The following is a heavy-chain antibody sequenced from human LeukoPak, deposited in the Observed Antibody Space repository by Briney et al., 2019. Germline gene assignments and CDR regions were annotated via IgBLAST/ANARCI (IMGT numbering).Heavy chain of an antibody. V-gene: IGHV3-30*04. CDR2: ILYDGSHQ. J-gene: IGHJ4*02. CDR3: GKGNTASRPGFVD. Sequence: GGSLRLSCATSGFTFSTYAMHWVRQAPGKGLEWVAVILYDGSHQYYADSVKGRFTISRDNSLNTLHLQMNSLRAEDTAFYYCGKGNTASRPGFVDWGQGTLVTVSS. CDR1: GFTFSTYA. D-gene: IGHD5-18*01.